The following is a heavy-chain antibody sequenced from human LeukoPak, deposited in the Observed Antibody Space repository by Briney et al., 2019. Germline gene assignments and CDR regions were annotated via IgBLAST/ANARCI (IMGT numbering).Heavy chain of an antibody. CDR3: ARDPGRPYDAFDI. J-gene: IGHJ3*02. CDR2: ISSSSSYI. Sequence: GGSLRLSCAASGFTFSSYSMNWVRQAPGKGLEWVSSISSSSSYIYYADSVKGRFTISRDNAKNSLYLQMNSLRAEDTAVYYCARDPGRPYDAFDIWGQGTMVTVSS. V-gene: IGHV3-21*01. CDR1: GFTFSSYS.